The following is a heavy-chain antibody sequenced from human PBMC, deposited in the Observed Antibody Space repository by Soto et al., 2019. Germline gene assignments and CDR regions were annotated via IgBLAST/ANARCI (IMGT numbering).Heavy chain of an antibody. CDR3: ARTVAGYFDY. Sequence: AAVKVSCKASGYTFTSSGISWVRQAPGQGPEWMGWISTYNGNTNYAQNLQGRVTMTTDTSTSTAYMELRGLRSDDTAVYYCARTVAGYFDYWGQGTLVTVSS. V-gene: IGHV1-18*01. CDR2: ISTYNGNT. J-gene: IGHJ4*02. D-gene: IGHD6-19*01. CDR1: GYTFTSSG.